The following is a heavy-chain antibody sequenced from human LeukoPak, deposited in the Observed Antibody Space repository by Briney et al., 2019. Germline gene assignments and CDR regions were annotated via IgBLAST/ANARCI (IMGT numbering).Heavy chain of an antibody. J-gene: IGHJ5*02. CDR3: ARDKFYKYGDYRNWFDP. Sequence: GGSLRLSCAASGFTFSDYYMSWIRQAPGKGLEWVSYISSSGSTIYYADSVKGRFTISRDNAKNSLYLQMNSLRAEDTAVYYCARDKFYKYGDYRNWFDPWGQGTLATVSS. CDR1: GFTFSDYY. V-gene: IGHV3-11*01. D-gene: IGHD4-17*01. CDR2: ISSSGSTI.